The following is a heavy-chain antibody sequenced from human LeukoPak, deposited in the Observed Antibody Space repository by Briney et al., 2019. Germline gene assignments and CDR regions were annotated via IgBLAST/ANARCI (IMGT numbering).Heavy chain of an antibody. CDR2: INPNSGGT. Sequence: ASVRVSCKTSGYTFTGFYLHWVRQAPGQGLEWMGWINPNSGGTNYAQKFQGRVTMTRDTSISTAYMELRRLRSDDTAVYFCARDAACTVTTDWGQGTLVTVSS. CDR1: GYTFTGFY. CDR3: ARDAACTVTTD. V-gene: IGHV1-2*02. D-gene: IGHD4-17*01. J-gene: IGHJ4*02.